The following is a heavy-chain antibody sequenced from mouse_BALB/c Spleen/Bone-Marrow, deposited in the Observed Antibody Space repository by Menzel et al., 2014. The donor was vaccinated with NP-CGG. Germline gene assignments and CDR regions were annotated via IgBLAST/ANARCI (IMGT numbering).Heavy chain of an antibody. Sequence: VQLQQSGAELVRPGASVKLSCKASGNTFTNYWMSWVKQRPEQGLEWIGRIDPDDSETHYNQKFKDKAILTVDKSSSXXYMQLSSLTSEDSAVYYCVHFGFAYWGQGTLVTVSA. CDR1: GNTFTNYW. CDR3: VHFGFAY. J-gene: IGHJ3*01. CDR2: IDPDDSET. V-gene: IGHV1-52*01.